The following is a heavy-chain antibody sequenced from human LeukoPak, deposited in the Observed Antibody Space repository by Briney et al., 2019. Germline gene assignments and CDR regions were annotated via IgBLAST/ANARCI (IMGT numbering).Heavy chain of an antibody. J-gene: IGHJ4*02. CDR3: ARQSAMGDFDY. CDR1: GGSISSSSYY. V-gene: IGHV4-39*01. Sequence: SETLSLTCTVSGGSISSSSYYWGWIRQPPGKGLEWIGSIYYSGSTYYNPSLKSRVTISVDTSKNQFSPKLSSVTAADTAVYYCARQSAMGDFDYWGQGTLVTVSS. CDR2: IYYSGST. D-gene: IGHD5-18*01.